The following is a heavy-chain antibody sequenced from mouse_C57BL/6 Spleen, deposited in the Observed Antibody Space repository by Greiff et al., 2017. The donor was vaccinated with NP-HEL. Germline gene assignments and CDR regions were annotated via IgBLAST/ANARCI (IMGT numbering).Heavy chain of an antibody. Sequence: EVKLVESGGGLVKPGGSLKLSCAASGLTFSDYGMHWVRQAPEKGLEWVAYISSGSSTIYYADTVKGRFTISRDNAKNTLFLQMTSLRSEDTAMYYCARGWFAYWGQGTLVTVSA. J-gene: IGHJ3*01. CDR3: ARGWFAY. CDR1: GLTFSDYG. CDR2: ISSGSSTI. V-gene: IGHV5-17*01.